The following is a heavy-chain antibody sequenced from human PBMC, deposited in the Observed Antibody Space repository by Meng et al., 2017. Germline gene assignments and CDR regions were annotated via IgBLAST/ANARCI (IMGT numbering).Heavy chain of an antibody. V-gene: IGHV3-21*01. D-gene: IGHD2-15*01. CDR1: GFTFSSYS. CDR2: ISRRSSYI. CDR3: ARELGRRGYCSGGSCSNTPYYYYYGMDV. Sequence: GESLKISWAASGFTFSSYSMNWVRQAPGKGLAWVSSISRRSSYIYYADSVKGRFTISRDNANNSLYLQMNSMRAEDTAVYYCARELGRRGYCSGGSCSNTPYYYYYGMDVWGQGTTVTVSS. J-gene: IGHJ6*02.